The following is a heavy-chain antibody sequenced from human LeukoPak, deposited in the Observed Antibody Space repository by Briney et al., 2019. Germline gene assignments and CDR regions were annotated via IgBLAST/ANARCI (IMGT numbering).Heavy chain of an antibody. CDR2: MSPDSGYT. V-gene: IGHV1-8*01. Sequence: ASVKVSCKASGYTFTRYDITWVRQATGQGLEWVGWMSPDSGYTGYAQTFQGRVTLTRNTSVSTAFMELSSLRAEDTAVYYCARADVEMATDAFDIWGQGTMVTVSS. CDR3: ARADVEMATDAFDI. J-gene: IGHJ3*02. D-gene: IGHD5-24*01. CDR1: GYTFTRYD.